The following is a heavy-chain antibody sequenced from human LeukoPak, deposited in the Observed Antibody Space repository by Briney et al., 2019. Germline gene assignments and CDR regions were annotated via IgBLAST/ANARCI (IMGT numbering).Heavy chain of an antibody. J-gene: IGHJ6*02. CDR2: INHSGST. Sequence: SGTLSLTCAVYGGSFSGYYWSWIRQPSGKGLEWIGEINHSGSTNYNPSLKSRVTISVDTSKNQFSLKLSSVTAADTAVYYCARNLLLWFGELIYYGMDVWGQGTTVTVSS. V-gene: IGHV4-34*01. CDR3: ARNLLLWFGELIYYGMDV. D-gene: IGHD3-10*01. CDR1: GGSFSGYY.